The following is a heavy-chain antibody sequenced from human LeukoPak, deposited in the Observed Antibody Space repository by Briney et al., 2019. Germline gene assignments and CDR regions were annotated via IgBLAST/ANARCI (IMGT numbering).Heavy chain of an antibody. V-gene: IGHV4-34*01. Sequence: SETLSLTCAVSGGSFSGYYWSWIRQPPGKGLEWIGEINHSGSTNYNPSLKSRVTISVDTSKNQFSLKLSSVTAADTAVYYCARGGVVRGVMAYWGQGTLVTVSS. J-gene: IGHJ4*02. CDR3: ARGGVVRGVMAY. CDR2: INHSGST. D-gene: IGHD3-10*01. CDR1: GGSFSGYY.